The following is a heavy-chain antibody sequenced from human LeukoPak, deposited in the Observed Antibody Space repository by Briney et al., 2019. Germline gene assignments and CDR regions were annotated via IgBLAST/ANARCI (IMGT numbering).Heavy chain of an antibody. V-gene: IGHV3-23*01. Sequence: GGSLRLSCAASGLTFSRYAMSWVRQAPGKGLEWVSIIGGGGGGHTCYKDSVKGRFTISRDNSKNTLYLQMNSLTAEDTAVYYCAEDDRCSGGNCFSVSDYYGTDVWGKGTTVTVSS. D-gene: IGHD2-15*01. CDR1: GLTFSRYA. J-gene: IGHJ6*04. CDR3: AEDDRCSGGNCFSVSDYYGTDV. CDR2: IGGGGGGHT.